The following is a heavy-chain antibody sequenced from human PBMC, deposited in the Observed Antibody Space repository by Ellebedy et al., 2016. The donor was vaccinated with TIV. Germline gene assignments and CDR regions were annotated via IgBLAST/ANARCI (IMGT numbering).Heavy chain of an antibody. CDR2: IYYSGST. Sequence: MLSETLSLTCTVSGGSISSYYWSWIRQPTGKGLEWIGSIYYSGSTYYNPSLKSRVTISVDTSKNQFSLKLSSVTAADTAVYYFLGFLSNWGQGTLVTVSS. V-gene: IGHV4-59*05. CDR3: LGFLSN. J-gene: IGHJ4*02. CDR1: GGSISSYY. D-gene: IGHD3-16*01.